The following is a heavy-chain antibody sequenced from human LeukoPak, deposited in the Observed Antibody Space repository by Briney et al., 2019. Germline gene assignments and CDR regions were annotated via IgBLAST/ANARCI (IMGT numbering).Heavy chain of an antibody. J-gene: IGHJ4*02. CDR3: ARDERWELQTLAGY. Sequence: ASVKVSCKASGYTFTGYYMHWVRQAPGQGLEWMGRINPNSGGTNYAQKFQGRVTMTRDTSISTAYMELSRVRSDDTAVYYCARDERWELQTLAGYWGQGTLVTVSS. V-gene: IGHV1-2*06. D-gene: IGHD1-26*01. CDR2: INPNSGGT. CDR1: GYTFTGYY.